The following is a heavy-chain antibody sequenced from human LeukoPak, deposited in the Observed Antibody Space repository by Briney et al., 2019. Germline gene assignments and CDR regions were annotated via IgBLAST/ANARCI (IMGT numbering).Heavy chain of an antibody. D-gene: IGHD3-9*01. CDR2: INAGNGNT. V-gene: IGHV1-3*01. CDR1: GYTFTTYA. J-gene: IGHJ3*02. CDR3: ARAPYDILTGPDAFDI. Sequence: ASVKVSCKASGYTFTTYAMHWVRQAPGQRLEWMGWINAGNGNTKYSQEFQGRVTITRDTSTSTAYMELRSLRSDDTAVYYCARAPYDILTGPDAFDIWGQGTMVTVS.